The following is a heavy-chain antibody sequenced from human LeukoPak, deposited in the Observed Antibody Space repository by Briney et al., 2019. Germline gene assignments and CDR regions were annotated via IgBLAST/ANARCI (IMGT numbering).Heavy chain of an antibody. D-gene: IGHD1-26*01. J-gene: IGHJ4*02. V-gene: IGHV3-30-3*01. CDR3: ARFQTLWEPRSDFDY. Sequence: PGRSLRLSCAASGFTFSSYAMHWVRQAPGKGLEWVAVISYDGSNKYYADSVKGRFTISRDNSKNTLYLQMNSLRAEDTAVYYCARFQTLWEPRSDFDYWGQGTLVTVSS. CDR1: GFTFSSYA. CDR2: ISYDGSNK.